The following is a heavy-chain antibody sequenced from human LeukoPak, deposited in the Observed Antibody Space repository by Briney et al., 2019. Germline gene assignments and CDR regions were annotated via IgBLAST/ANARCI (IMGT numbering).Heavy chain of an antibody. V-gene: IGHV4-59*12. CDR3: ARGLFVVVTL. J-gene: IGHJ3*01. CDR1: GGSISSYY. D-gene: IGHD2-21*02. Sequence: KTSETLSLTCTVSGGSISSYYWSWIRQPPGKGLEWIGYIYYSGSTNYNPSLKSRVTISVDTSKNQFSLKLSSVTAADTAVYYCARGLFVVVTLWGQGTMVTVSS. CDR2: IYYSGST.